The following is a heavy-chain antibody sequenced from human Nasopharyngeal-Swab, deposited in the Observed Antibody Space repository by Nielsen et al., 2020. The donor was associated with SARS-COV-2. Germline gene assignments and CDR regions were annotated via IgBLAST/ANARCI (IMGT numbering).Heavy chain of an antibody. Sequence: LSLTCAASGFTFSSYAMHWVRQAPGKGLEWVAVISYDGSNKYYADSVKGRFTISRDNSKNTLYLQMNSLRAEDTAVYYCARGFPADYYDSSGYFYGAFDIWGQGTMVTVSS. CDR2: ISYDGSNK. V-gene: IGHV3-30*04. CDR3: ARGFPADYYDSSGYFYGAFDI. CDR1: GFTFSSYA. J-gene: IGHJ3*02. D-gene: IGHD3-22*01.